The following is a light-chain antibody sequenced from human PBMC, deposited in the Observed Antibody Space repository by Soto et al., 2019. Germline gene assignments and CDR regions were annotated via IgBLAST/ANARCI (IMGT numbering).Light chain of an antibody. CDR1: QGISSY. V-gene: IGKV1-9*01. J-gene: IGKJ4*01. Sequence: DIQFTQSPSFLSASVGDRVTITCRASQGISSYLAWYQQKPGKAPKLLIYAASTLQSGVPSRISGSGSGTEFTITISSLQPEDLATYYCQQLNSYSTFGGGTKVDI. CDR2: AAS. CDR3: QQLNSYST.